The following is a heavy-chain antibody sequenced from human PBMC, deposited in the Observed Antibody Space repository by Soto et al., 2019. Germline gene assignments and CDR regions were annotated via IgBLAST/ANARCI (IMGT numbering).Heavy chain of an antibody. J-gene: IGHJ3*02. CDR1: GGTFSSYA. V-gene: IGHV1-69*13. CDR2: IIPIFGTA. Sequence: ASVKVSCKASGGTFSSYAISWVRQAPGQGLEWMGGIIPIFGTANYAQKFQGRVTITADESTSTAYMELSSLRSEDTAVYYCARASSADCGGDCYGPYFAFDIWGQGTMVTVSS. D-gene: IGHD2-21*02. CDR3: ARASSADCGGDCYGPYFAFDI.